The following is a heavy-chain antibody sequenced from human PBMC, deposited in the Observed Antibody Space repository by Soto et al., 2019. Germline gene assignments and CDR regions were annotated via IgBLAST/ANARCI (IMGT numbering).Heavy chain of an antibody. CDR2: VYVDDSDT. CDR1: GYRFTSYL. J-gene: IGHJ4*02. CDR3: ARVRILSGLFWFFDY. Sequence: GESLKISFEESGYRFTSYLISWVRQMPVKGLEWMGIVYVDDSDTKYSPSFEGQVTISADKSLKSDYLQWTSVRSSDTAMYYCARVRILSGLFWFFDYWGQGTQVTVSS. V-gene: IGHV5-51*01. D-gene: IGHD3-3*01.